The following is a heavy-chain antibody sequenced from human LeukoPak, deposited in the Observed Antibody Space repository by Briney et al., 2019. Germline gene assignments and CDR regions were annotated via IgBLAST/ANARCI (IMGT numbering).Heavy chain of an antibody. CDR2: ISGSGGST. Sequence: GGSLRLSCAASGFTFSSYAMSWVRQAPGKGLEWVSAISGSGGSTYYADSVKGRFTISRDNSKNTLYLQMNSLRAEDTAVYYCAKITKYYYDSSGYYGDYWGQGVLVTVSS. D-gene: IGHD3-22*01. V-gene: IGHV3-23*01. CDR1: GFTFSSYA. CDR3: AKITKYYYDSSGYYGDY. J-gene: IGHJ4*02.